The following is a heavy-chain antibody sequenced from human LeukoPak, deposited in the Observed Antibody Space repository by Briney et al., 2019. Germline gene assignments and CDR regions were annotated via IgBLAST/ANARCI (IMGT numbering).Heavy chain of an antibody. Sequence: PGGSLRLSCAASGFTFSSYAMSWVRQAPGKGLEWVSAISGSGGSTYYADSVKGRLTISRDNSKNTLYLQMNSLRAEDTAVYYCARWIGDPFYCFDYWGQGTLVTVSS. CDR1: GFTFSSYA. V-gene: IGHV3-23*01. J-gene: IGHJ4*02. CDR2: ISGSGGST. CDR3: ARWIGDPFYCFDY. D-gene: IGHD2-2*03.